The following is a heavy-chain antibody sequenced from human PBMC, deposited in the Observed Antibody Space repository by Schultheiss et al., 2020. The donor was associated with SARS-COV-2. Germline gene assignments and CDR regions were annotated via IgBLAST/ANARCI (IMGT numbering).Heavy chain of an antibody. CDR2: INHSGST. CDR3: ARDVRSAWGYYYYGMDV. J-gene: IGHJ6*02. V-gene: IGHV4-34*01. Sequence: SETLSLTCTVSGGSISSYYWSWIRQPPGKGLEWIGEINHSGSTNYNPSLKSRVTISVDTSKNQFSLKLSSVTAADTAVYYCARDVRSAWGYYYYGMDVWGQGTTVTVSS. D-gene: IGHD3-10*02. CDR1: GGSISSYY.